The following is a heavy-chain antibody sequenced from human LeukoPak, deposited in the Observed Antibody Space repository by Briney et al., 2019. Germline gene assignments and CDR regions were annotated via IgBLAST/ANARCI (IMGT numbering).Heavy chain of an antibody. V-gene: IGHV4-4*07. Sequence: PSETLSLTCTVSGGSISSYYWSWIRQPAGKGLEWIGRIYTSGSTNYNPSLKSRVTMSVDTSKNQFSLKLSSVTAADTAVYYCARDSEWLGENWFDPWGQGTLVTVSS. D-gene: IGHD6-19*01. CDR1: GGSISSYY. J-gene: IGHJ5*02. CDR2: IYTSGST. CDR3: ARDSEWLGENWFDP.